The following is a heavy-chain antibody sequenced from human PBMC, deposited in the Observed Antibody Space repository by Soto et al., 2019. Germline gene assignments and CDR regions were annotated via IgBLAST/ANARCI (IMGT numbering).Heavy chain of an antibody. V-gene: IGHV3-49*03. CDR1: GFTFGDYA. CDR3: TREDWYDFWSGYYAPFDY. CDR2: IRSKAYGGTT. J-gene: IGHJ4*02. Sequence: GGSLRLSCTASGFTFGDYAMSWFRQAPGKGLEWVGFIRSKAYGGTTEYAASVKGRFTISRDDSKSIAYLQMNSLKTEDTAVYYCTREDWYDFWSGYYAPFDYWGQGTLVTVSS. D-gene: IGHD3-3*01.